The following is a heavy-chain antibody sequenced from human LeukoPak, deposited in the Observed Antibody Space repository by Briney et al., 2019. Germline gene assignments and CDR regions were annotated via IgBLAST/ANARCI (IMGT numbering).Heavy chain of an antibody. V-gene: IGHV4-59*01. D-gene: IGHD3-16*01. Sequence: SETLSLTCTVSGGSISSYYWSWIRQPPGKGLEWIGYIYYSGSTNYNPSLKSRVTISVDTSKNQFSLKLSSVTAADTAVYYCARLRAVGYAYSDYWGQGTLVTVSS. J-gene: IGHJ4*02. CDR1: GGSISSYY. CDR2: IYYSGST. CDR3: ARLRAVGYAYSDY.